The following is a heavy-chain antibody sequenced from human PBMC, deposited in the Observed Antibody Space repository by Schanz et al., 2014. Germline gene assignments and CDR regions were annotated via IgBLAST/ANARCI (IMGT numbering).Heavy chain of an antibody. J-gene: IGHJ3*02. CDR3: ARGTMPGTSDI. V-gene: IGHV1-69*02. Sequence: QVHLVQSGAEVKKPGSSMKVSCKASGGTFSTYPINWLRQAPGQGLEWMGRIIPIHGIVNYAQRFQDRVRITADKSTSTAYMELSSLRYEDTALYYCARGTMPGTSDIWGQGTMVTVSS. CDR1: GGTFSTYP. CDR2: IIPIHGIV. D-gene: IGHD2-2*01.